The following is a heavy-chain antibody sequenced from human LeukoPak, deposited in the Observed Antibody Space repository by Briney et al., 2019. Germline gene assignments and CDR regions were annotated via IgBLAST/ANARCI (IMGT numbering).Heavy chain of an antibody. Sequence: GSLRLSCAASGFTFSTYWMSWVRQGPGKGLEWVANINPDGSERYYVDSVKGQFTISRDNAKNSLTLQMDSLGAEDTAVYYCARGGWGYYDILTGPPAFYFFDLWGHGTLVAVSS. V-gene: IGHV3-7*01. J-gene: IGHJ2*01. CDR3: ARGGWGYYDILTGPPAFYFFDL. CDR2: INPDGSER. CDR1: GFTFSTYW. D-gene: IGHD3-9*01.